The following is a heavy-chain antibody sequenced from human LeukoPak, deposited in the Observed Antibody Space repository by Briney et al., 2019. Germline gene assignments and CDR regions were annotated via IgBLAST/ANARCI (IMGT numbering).Heavy chain of an antibody. D-gene: IGHD3-22*01. CDR3: ARTDSSGYFDY. CDR1: GFTFRSYA. V-gene: IGHV3-23*01. CDR2: MTGSGDNS. J-gene: IGHJ4*02. Sequence: GGSLRLSCAASGFTFRSYAMSWVRQAPGKGLEWVSSMTGSGDNSYNADSVKGRFTISRDNPKNTLYLQMNSLRAEDTAVYYCARTDSSGYFDYWGQGTLVTVSS.